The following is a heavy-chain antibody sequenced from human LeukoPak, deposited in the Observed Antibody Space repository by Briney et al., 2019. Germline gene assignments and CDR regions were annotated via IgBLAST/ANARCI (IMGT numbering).Heavy chain of an antibody. Sequence: SGTLSLTCAVSGGSISTKNWWSWVRQPPGKGLEHIGEIFHSGNTNYNPSLKSRVTISIDKSKNQFSLKLSSVTAADTAVYYCAREGPPPWGYDFWSGYSSDAFDIWGQGTMVTISS. V-gene: IGHV4-4*02. J-gene: IGHJ3*02. D-gene: IGHD3-3*01. CDR2: IFHSGNT. CDR1: GGSISTKNW. CDR3: AREGPPPWGYDFWSGYSSDAFDI.